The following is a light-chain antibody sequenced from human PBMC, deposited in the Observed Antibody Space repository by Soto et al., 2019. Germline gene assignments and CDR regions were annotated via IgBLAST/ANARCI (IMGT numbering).Light chain of an antibody. CDR2: DAS. V-gene: IGKV1-33*01. J-gene: IGKJ4*01. CDR1: QDISNY. CDR3: QQYDNLPLT. Sequence: DIQMTQSPSSLSAYVGDRVTITCQASQDISNYLNWYQQKPGKAPKLLIYDASNLETVVPSRFSGSGSGTDFTFTISSLQPEDSATYYCQQYDNLPLTFGGGTKVDIK.